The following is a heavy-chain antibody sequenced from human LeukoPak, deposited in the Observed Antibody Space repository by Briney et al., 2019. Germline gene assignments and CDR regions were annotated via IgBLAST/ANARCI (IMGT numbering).Heavy chain of an antibody. CDR2: ISAYNGNT. Sequence: GASVKVSCKASGYTFTSYGISWVRQAPGQGLEWMGWISAYNGNTNYAQKLQGRVTMTTDTSTSTAYMELRSLRSDDTAVYYCASPYYDSSGPPIYYYGMDVWGQGTTVTVSS. CDR1: GYTFTSYG. J-gene: IGHJ6*02. D-gene: IGHD3-22*01. CDR3: ASPYYDSSGPPIYYYGMDV. V-gene: IGHV1-18*01.